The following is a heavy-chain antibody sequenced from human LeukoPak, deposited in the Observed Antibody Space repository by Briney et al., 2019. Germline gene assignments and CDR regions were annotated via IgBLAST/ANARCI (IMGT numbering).Heavy chain of an antibody. D-gene: IGHD1-26*01. CDR3: AREEYTVGTITDFDY. Sequence: SGTLSLTCIVSGGSISTYYWNWIRQPPGKGLEWIGYTYFTGSTNYNPSLRSRVTISADTSKNQFSLKLTSVTAADTAVYYCAREEYTVGTITDFDYWGQGTLVTVSS. V-gene: IGHV4-59*01. CDR1: GGSISTYY. J-gene: IGHJ4*02. CDR2: TYFTGST.